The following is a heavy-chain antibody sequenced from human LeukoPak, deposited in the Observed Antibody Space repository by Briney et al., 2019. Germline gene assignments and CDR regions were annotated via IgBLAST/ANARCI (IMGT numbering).Heavy chain of an antibody. CDR2: ISGDSTTI. CDR1: GLFFSSYE. D-gene: IGHD6-13*01. Sequence: GGSLSLSCGAAGLFFSSYEMYWVRQARGEGREWVSYISGDSTTIYYAGSVKGRFTIYRDNAKNSLYLRMDSLRAEDTAIYYCVPPAAGLRRTISTEYFQHWGPGTLVTVSS. V-gene: IGHV3-48*03. J-gene: IGHJ1*01. CDR3: VPPAAGLRRTISTEYFQH.